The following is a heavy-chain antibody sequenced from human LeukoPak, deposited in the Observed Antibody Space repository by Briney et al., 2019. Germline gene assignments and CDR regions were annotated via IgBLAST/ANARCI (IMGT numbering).Heavy chain of an antibody. D-gene: IGHD3-3*01. Sequence: PSETLSLTCAVYGGSFSGNYWSWIRQPPGKGVEWIGEINHSGSTNNNPTLTSRVTISVDPSKNQFSLTLSSVTAADTAVYYCAGGLTIFGVVSRNYWGQGTLVTVSS. J-gene: IGHJ4*02. V-gene: IGHV4-34*01. CDR3: AGGLTIFGVVSRNY. CDR2: INHSGST. CDR1: GGSFSGNY.